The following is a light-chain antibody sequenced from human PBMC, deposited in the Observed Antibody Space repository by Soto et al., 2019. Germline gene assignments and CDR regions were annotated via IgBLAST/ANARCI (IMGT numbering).Light chain of an antibody. V-gene: IGKV1-5*01. CDR1: QSISSW. J-gene: IGKJ2*01. CDR3: QQYNSYSRYT. CDR2: DAS. Sequence: DIQMTQSPSTLSASVGDRVTITCRASQSISSWLAWYQHKPGKAPKLLIYDASSLESGVPSRFSGSGSGTEFSLTIISMQHDDFATSYCQQYNSYSRYTFGQGTKLEIK.